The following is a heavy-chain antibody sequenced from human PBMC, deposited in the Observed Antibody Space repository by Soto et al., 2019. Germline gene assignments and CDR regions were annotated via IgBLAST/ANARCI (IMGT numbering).Heavy chain of an antibody. D-gene: IGHD3-22*01. J-gene: IGHJ4*02. V-gene: IGHV3-53*01. CDR2: IYSGGST. CDR3: ARGDSSGYYPIFDY. CDR1: GFTVSSNY. Sequence: PGGSLRLSCAASGFTVSSNYMSWVRQAPGKGLEWVSVIYSGGSTYYADSVKGRFTISRDNSKNTLYLQMNSLRAEDTAVYYCARGDSSGYYPIFDYWGQGTLVTVSS.